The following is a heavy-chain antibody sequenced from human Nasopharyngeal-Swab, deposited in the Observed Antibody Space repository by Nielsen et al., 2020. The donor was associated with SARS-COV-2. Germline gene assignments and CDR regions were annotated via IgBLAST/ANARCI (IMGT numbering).Heavy chain of an antibody. CDR1: GFTFSNYC. J-gene: IGHJ6*02. CDR3: ARDVRIAVAGYYYYYGMDV. Sequence: GESLKISCAASGFTFSNYCMSWIRQAPGKGLEWVSYISSSSSYTNYADSVKGRFTISRDNAKNSLYLQMNSLRAEDTAVYYCARDVRIAVAGYYYYYGMDVWGQGTTVTVSS. V-gene: IGHV3-11*05. CDR2: ISSSSSYT. D-gene: IGHD6-19*01.